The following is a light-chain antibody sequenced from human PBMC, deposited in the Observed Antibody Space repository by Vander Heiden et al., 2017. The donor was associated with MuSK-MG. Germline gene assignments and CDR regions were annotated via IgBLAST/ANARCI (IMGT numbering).Light chain of an antibody. CDR1: QSISSW. CDR3: QQYNSYSFLT. Sequence: DIQMTQSPSTLSASVGDRVTITCRASQSISSWLAWYQQKPGKAPKLLIYKASSLESGVPSRFSGSGYGTEFTLTISSLQPDDFAPYYCQQYNSYSFLTFGGGTKVEIK. CDR2: KAS. V-gene: IGKV1-5*03. J-gene: IGKJ4*01.